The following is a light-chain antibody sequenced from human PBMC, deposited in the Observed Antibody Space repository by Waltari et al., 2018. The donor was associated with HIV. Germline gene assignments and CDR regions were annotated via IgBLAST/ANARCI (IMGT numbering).Light chain of an antibody. CDR2: WAS. J-gene: IGKJ4*01. Sequence: DIVMTQSPAFLAVSLGERATISRNSSQTVLDNSNNKNYLAWYQQKSGQSPRLLINWASTRESGVPDRFNGSGSGTDFTLTISGLLAEDAAFYYCQQYYSTPLTFGGGTIVEIK. CDR3: QQYYSTPLT. V-gene: IGKV4-1*01. CDR1: QTVLDNSNNKNY.